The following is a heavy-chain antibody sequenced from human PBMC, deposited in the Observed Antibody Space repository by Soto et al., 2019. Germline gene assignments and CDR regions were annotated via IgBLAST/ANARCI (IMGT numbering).Heavy chain of an antibody. CDR3: AKDSGGSGGLDV. CDR1: GFTFSRYA. Sequence: EVQLLESGGGLVQRWGSLRLSCAASGFTFSRYAMNWERQAPEKGMEWVSAISGSGGGTYYADSLKGRFTISIDNSKNTVYLQMNSRRAEDTSVYYCAKDSGGSGGLDVWGQGTTVTVSS. CDR2: ISGSGGGT. V-gene: IGHV3-23*01. J-gene: IGHJ6*02. D-gene: IGHD6-25*01.